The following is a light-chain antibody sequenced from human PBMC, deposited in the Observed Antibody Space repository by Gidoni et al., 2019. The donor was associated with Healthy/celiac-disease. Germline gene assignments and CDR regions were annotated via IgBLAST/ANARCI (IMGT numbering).Light chain of an antibody. CDR3: QQYNSYPLT. Sequence: IQITQSPSTLSASGGDRVTITCRASQSIRSWLAWYQQKPGKAPQLLIYQASSLESGVPSRFSGRGSGTEFTLTIRSLQPDDFATYYCQQYNSYPLTFGGGTKVEIK. J-gene: IGKJ4*01. CDR1: QSIRSW. CDR2: QAS. V-gene: IGKV1-5*03.